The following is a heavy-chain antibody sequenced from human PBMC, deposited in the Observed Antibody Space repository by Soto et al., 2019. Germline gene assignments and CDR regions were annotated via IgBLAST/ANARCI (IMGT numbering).Heavy chain of an antibody. V-gene: IGHV1-18*01. J-gene: IGHJ4*02. CDR3: ATDRTTVSYYYDSSGFFDY. CDR2: ISAYNGNT. Sequence: GASVKVSCKASGYTFTSYGISWVRQAPGQGLEWMGWISAYNGNTNYAQKLQGRVTMTTDTSTSTAYMELRSLRSEDTAVYYCATDRTTVSYYYDSSGFFDYWGQGTLVTVSS. D-gene: IGHD3-22*01. CDR1: GYTFTSYG.